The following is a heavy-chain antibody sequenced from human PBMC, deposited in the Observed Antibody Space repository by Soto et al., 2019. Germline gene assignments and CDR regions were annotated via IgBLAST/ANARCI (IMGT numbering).Heavy chain of an antibody. CDR2: ISAYNGNT. CDR1: GYTFTSYG. D-gene: IGHD3-10*01. Sequence: QVQLVQSGAEVKKPGASVKVSCKASGYTFTSYGISWVRQAPGQGLEWMGWISAYNGNTNYAQKLQGRVTMTTDTATSTAYMELRSLRYDDTAVYYCARDQDGSGSYLGFLATGTPTIDYWGQGTLVTVSS. J-gene: IGHJ4*02. CDR3: ARDQDGSGSYLGFLATGTPTIDY. V-gene: IGHV1-18*01.